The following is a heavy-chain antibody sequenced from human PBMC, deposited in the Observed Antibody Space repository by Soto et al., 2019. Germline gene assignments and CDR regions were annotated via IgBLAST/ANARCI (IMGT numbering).Heavy chain of an antibody. CDR1: GYTFTGYY. CDR3: ARATIVVATDKDLLYIDYGTDV. D-gene: IGHD5-12*01. Sequence: ASVKVSCKAAGYTFTGYYMHWVRQAPGQGLECMGWINPNSGGTSYAQKFQGRVTMTRDTSISTAYMELSRLRSDDTAVYYCARATIVVATDKDLLYIDYGTDVWGHGRTLTVSS. CDR2: INPNSGGT. V-gene: IGHV1-2*02. J-gene: IGHJ6*02.